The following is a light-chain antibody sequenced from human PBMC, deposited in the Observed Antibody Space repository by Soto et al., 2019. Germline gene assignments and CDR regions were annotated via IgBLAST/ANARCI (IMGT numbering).Light chain of an antibody. CDR2: GAS. Sequence: EIVMTQSPATLSSSPGESATLSCRASQSVDNNVAWYQQKPGQAPRLLIYGASTRATGIPAKFSGSGSGTDFTLTISSLQSEDFALYYCQQYNDWPPTFGQGTRLEIK. J-gene: IGKJ5*01. V-gene: IGKV3D-15*01. CDR1: QSVDNN. CDR3: QQYNDWPPT.